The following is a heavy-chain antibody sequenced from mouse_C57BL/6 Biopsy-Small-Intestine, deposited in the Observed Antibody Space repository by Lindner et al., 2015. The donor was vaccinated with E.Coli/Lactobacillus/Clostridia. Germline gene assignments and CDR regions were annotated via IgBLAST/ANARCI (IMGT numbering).Heavy chain of an antibody. J-gene: IGHJ2*01. CDR1: GYSFTGYY. CDR2: IYPFNGLS. CDR3: ASLTGTKGYFDY. Sequence: VQLQESGPELVKPGASVKISCKASGYSFTGYYMNWVKQSHGNILDWIGYIYPFNGLSSYNQKFKGKATLTVDKSSSTAYMELRSLTSEDSAVYYCASLTGTKGYFDYWGPRHHSHSLL. V-gene: IGHV1-31*01. D-gene: IGHD4-1*01.